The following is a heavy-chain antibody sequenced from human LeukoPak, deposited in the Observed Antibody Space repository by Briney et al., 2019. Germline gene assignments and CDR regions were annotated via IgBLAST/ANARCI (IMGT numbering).Heavy chain of an antibody. V-gene: IGHV4-61*02. CDR2: IYTSGST. D-gene: IGHD3-3*01. CDR3: ARWSGYYMSHGFDI. J-gene: IGHJ3*02. CDR1: GGSISSGSYY. Sequence: SETLSLTCTVSGGSISSGSYYWSWIRQPAGKGLEWIGRIYTSGSTNYNPSLKSRVTISVDTSKNQFSLKLSSVTAADTAVYYCARWSGYYMSHGFDIWAKGQWSPSLQ.